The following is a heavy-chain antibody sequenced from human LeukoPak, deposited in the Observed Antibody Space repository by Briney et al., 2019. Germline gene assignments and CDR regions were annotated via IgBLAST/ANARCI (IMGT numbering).Heavy chain of an antibody. CDR1: GSTFSSYG. V-gene: IGHV3-30*03. Sequence: GGSLRLSCAASGSTFSSYGMHWVRQAPGKGLEWVAVISYDGSNKYYADSVKGRFTISRDNSKNTLYLQMNSLRAEDTAVYYCATGFLKGDYYYGMDVWGLGTTITVSS. CDR3: ATGFLKGDYYYGMDV. D-gene: IGHD2/OR15-2a*01. J-gene: IGHJ6*02. CDR2: ISYDGSNK.